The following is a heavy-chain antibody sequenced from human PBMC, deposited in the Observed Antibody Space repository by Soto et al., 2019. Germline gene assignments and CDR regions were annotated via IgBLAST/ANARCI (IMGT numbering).Heavy chain of an antibody. V-gene: IGHV1-2*02. CDR2: ISLYSDGT. CDR3: ARVKGPNNLFDP. CDR1: CYILSYHG. J-gene: IGHJ5*02. Sequence: ASVKVSLKNSCYILSYHGIARVGPAPGQPLEWLGWISLYSDGTNYAQKFQGRVTMTRDTSISTAYMDLSSLASDDTAVYFCARVKGPNNLFDPWGQGTLVTVSS.